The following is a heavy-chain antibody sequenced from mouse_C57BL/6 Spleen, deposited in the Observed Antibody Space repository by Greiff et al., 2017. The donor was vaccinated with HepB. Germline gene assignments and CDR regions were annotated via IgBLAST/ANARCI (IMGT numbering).Heavy chain of an antibody. D-gene: IGHD1-1*01. J-gene: IGHJ2*01. CDR3: ARATTVVPFDY. CDR1: GFTFSDYG. Sequence: DVMLVESGGGLVKPGGSLKLSCAASGFTFSDYGMHWVRQAPEKGLEWVAYISSGSSTIYYADTVKGRFTISRDNAKNTLFLQMTSLRSEDTAMYYCARATTVVPFDYWGQGTTLTVSS. CDR2: ISSGSSTI. V-gene: IGHV5-17*01.